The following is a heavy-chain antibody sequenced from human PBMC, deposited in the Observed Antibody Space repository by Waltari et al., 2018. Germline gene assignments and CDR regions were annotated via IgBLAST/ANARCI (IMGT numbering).Heavy chain of an antibody. CDR1: GFTVSTKY. D-gene: IGHD3-10*01. Sequence: EVQLVESGGGLIQPGGSLRLSCAASGFTVSTKYMSWVRQAPGKGLEWVSVIFGGVNTYYADSVKGRFTISRDNSENTLSLQMNSLRADDTAVYYCTRHNYYGSGSYYFDYWGQGTLVTVSS. J-gene: IGHJ4*02. V-gene: IGHV3-53*01. CDR3: TRHNYYGSGSYYFDY. CDR2: IFGGVNT.